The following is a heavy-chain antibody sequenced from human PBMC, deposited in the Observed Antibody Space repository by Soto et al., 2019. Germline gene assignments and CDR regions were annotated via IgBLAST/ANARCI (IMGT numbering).Heavy chain of an antibody. D-gene: IGHD3-9*01. Sequence: ASVKVSCKASGYTLSNYDINWVRQAPGQGLEWMGWLNPKNNNTGYARNFQGRITMTMDTSTTTAHMELSSLTSDDTAVYYCARGCYDILTGDYHYGMDVWGQGTTVTVSS. CDR3: ARGCYDILTGDYHYGMDV. CDR2: LNPKNNNT. CDR1: GYTLSNYD. V-gene: IGHV1-8*01. J-gene: IGHJ6*02.